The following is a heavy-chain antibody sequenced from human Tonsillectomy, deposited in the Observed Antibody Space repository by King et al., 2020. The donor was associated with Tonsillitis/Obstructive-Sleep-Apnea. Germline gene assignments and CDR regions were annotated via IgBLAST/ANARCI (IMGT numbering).Heavy chain of an antibody. J-gene: IGHJ4*02. D-gene: IGHD5-24*01. CDR3: VRDEKDGRHFDN. CDR2: MNPSDGST. V-gene: IGHV1-46*01. CDR1: GYTFTRNY. Sequence: QLVQSGAEVKKPGASVKVSCKASGYTFTRNYIHWVRQAPGQGLEWMGVMNPSDGSTTYAQKFQGRVTMTRDTSTSTVNMELSSLRSEDTAIFYCVRDEKDGRHFDNCGQGSLVTVSS.